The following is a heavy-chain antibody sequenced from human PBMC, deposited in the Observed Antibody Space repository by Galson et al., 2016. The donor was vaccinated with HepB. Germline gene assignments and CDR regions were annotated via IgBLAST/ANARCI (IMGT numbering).Heavy chain of an antibody. CDR1: GFTVSSNYA. Sequence: SLRLSCAASGFTVSSNYAVSWVRQAPGKGLEWVSLITGSGGSTYYADSVKGRFTISRDNSRNTLYLQMNSLRTEDTAVYYCAKLPRFGVDSWGQGTLVTIS. V-gene: IGHV3-23*01. CDR2: ITGSGGST. D-gene: IGHD3-10*01. CDR3: AKLPRFGVDS. J-gene: IGHJ4*02.